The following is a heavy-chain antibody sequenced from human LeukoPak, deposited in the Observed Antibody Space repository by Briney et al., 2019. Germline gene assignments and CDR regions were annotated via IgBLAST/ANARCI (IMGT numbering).Heavy chain of an antibody. J-gene: IGHJ4*02. CDR1: GFTFSICA. D-gene: IGHD3-22*01. V-gene: IGHV3-64*01. Sequence: GGSLRLSCAASGFTFSICAMHWVRQAPGKGLEYVSAISYNGDNTFYANSVKGRFTISRDNSKNTLYLQMGSLRAEDMAVYYCARALRDSSGYYDYWGQGTLVTVSS. CDR2: ISYNGDNT. CDR3: ARALRDSSGYYDY.